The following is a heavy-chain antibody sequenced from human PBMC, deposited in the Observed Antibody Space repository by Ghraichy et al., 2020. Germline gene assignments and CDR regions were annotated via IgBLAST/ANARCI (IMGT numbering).Heavy chain of an antibody. V-gene: IGHV3-7*01. D-gene: IGHD6-13*01. CDR2: IKQDGGEK. Sequence: GGSLRLSCEASGFTFSSYWMKWVRQAPGRGLEWVANIKQDGGEKYYVDSVNGRFTISRDNAKNSLYLQMNSLRAEDTAVYYCAREKQPGGAAAGTGYWGQGTLVTVSS. CDR1: GFTFSSYW. J-gene: IGHJ4*02. CDR3: AREKQPGGAAAGTGY.